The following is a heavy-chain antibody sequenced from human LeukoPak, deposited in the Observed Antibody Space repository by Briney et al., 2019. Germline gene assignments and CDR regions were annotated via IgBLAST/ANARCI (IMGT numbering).Heavy chain of an antibody. V-gene: IGHV4-39*01. CDR1: GGSFSSYY. CDR2: IYYSGST. D-gene: IGHD3-10*01. Sequence: SETLSLTCAVYGGSFSSYYWGWIRQPPGKGLEWIGSIYYSGSTYYNPSLKSRVTISVDTSKNQFSLKLSSVTAADTAVYYCARLADITMVRGVGWFDPWGQGTLVTVSS. CDR3: ARLADITMVRGVGWFDP. J-gene: IGHJ5*02.